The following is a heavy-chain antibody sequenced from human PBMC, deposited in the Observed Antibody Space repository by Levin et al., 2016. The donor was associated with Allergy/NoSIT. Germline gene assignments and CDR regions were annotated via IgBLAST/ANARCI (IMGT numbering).Heavy chain of an antibody. V-gene: IGHV5-10-1*01. CDR3: AAERYSSSYLVYSFDP. D-gene: IGHD6-13*01. Sequence: VRQMPGKGLEWMGRIDPSDSYTNYSPSFQGHVTISADTSVSTAYLQWSSLKASDTAMYYCAAERYSSSYLVYSFDPWGHGTLVTVSS. J-gene: IGHJ5*02. CDR2: IDPSDSYT.